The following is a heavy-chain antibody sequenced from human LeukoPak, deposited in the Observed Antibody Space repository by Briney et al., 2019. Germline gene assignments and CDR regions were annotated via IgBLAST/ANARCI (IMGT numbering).Heavy chain of an antibody. CDR1: GGSISSGGYY. V-gene: IGHV4-31*03. D-gene: IGHD3-10*01. CDR2: IYYSGST. Sequence: ASQTLSLTCTVSGGSISSGGYYWSWIRQHPGKGLEWIGYIYYSGSTYYNPSLKSRVTISVDTSKNQFSLKLSSVTAADTAVYYCARGPMVRGENWFDPWGQGTLVTVSS. J-gene: IGHJ5*02. CDR3: ARGPMVRGENWFDP.